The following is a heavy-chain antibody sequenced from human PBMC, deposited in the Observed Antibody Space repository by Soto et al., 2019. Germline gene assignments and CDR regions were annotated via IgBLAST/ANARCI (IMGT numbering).Heavy chain of an antibody. D-gene: IGHD6-6*01. CDR1: GYTFTSYD. CDR2: MNPNSGNT. V-gene: IGHV1-8*01. CDR3: ARERPVAASDH. Sequence: QVQLVQSGAEVKKPGASVKVSCKASGYTFTSYDINWVRQATGQGLEWRGWMNPNSGNTGYAQKFQGRVTMTRNTPISTAKRELSTLRGADTGVSYCARERPVAASDHWGQGTLATVSS. J-gene: IGHJ4*02.